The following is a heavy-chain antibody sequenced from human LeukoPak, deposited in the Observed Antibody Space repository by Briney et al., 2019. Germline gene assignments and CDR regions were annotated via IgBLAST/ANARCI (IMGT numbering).Heavy chain of an antibody. Sequence: GGSLRLSCAASGFTFSSCAMIWVRQAPGKGMEWVSAISGGGGGTTYYADSVKGRFTLSRDDSRNTVYLQLNNLRVEDTAIYYCAKANWVSNADAVWWGQGTQVTVSS. CDR2: ISGGGGGTT. V-gene: IGHV3-23*01. D-gene: IGHD1-1*01. J-gene: IGHJ4*02. CDR3: AKANWVSNADAVW. CDR1: GFTFSSCA.